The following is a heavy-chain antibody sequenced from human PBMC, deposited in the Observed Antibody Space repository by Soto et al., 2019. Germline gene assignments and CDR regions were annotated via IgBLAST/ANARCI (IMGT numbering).Heavy chain of an antibody. CDR2: ISAYNGNT. Sequence: ASVEVSCKASGYTFTSYGISWVRQAPGQGLEWMGWISAYNGNTNYAQKLQGRVTMTTDTSTSTAYMELRGLRSDDTAVYYCARDYCSSTSCSNYYYYGMDVWGQGTTVTVSS. J-gene: IGHJ6*02. V-gene: IGHV1-18*04. CDR3: ARDYCSSTSCSNYYYYGMDV. D-gene: IGHD2-2*01. CDR1: GYTFTSYG.